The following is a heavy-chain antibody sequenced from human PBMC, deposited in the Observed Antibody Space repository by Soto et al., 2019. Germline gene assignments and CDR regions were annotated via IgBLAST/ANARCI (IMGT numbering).Heavy chain of an antibody. J-gene: IGHJ6*03. CDR3: ARVVRGYCSGGSCYSYYYYYYMDV. D-gene: IGHD2-15*01. Sequence: EVQLVESGGGLVQPGGSLRLSCAASGFTVSSNYMSWVRQAPGKGLEWVSVIYSGGSTYYADSVKGRFTISRDNSKNKLYLQMNSLRAEDTAVYYCARVVRGYCSGGSCYSYYYYYYMDVWGKGTTVTVSS. CDR1: GFTVSSNY. V-gene: IGHV3-66*01. CDR2: IYSGGST.